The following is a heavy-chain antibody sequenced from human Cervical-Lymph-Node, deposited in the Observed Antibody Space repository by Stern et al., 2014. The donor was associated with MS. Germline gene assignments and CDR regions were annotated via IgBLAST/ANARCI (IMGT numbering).Heavy chain of an antibody. V-gene: IGHV3-53*01. CDR1: GFTVSRDY. CDR3: ARDTSSPERSDW. CDR2: ITNGGST. J-gene: IGHJ4*02. D-gene: IGHD1-1*01. Sequence: MQLVQSGGGVIQPGGSLRLSCTASGFTVSRDYMTWVRQAPGKGLEWVSLITNGGSTFYTDSVKGRFTISRDDSKNTVYLHMTSLRAEDAAMYCCARDTSSPERSDWWGQGTLVTVSS.